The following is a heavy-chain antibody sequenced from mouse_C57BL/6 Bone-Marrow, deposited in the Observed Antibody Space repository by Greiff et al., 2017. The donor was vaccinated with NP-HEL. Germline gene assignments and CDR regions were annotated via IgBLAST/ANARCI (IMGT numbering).Heavy chain of an antibody. CDR3: ARRYRGLYYYAMDY. V-gene: IGHV5-17*01. CDR2: ISSGSSTI. J-gene: IGHJ4*01. D-gene: IGHD2-12*01. CDR1: GFTFSDYG. Sequence: EVKVVESGGGLVKPGGSLKLSCAASGFTFSDYGMHRVRQAPEKGLEWVAYISSGSSTIYYADTVKGRFTISRDNAKNTLCLQMTSLRSEDTAMYYCARRYRGLYYYAMDYWGQGTSVTVSS.